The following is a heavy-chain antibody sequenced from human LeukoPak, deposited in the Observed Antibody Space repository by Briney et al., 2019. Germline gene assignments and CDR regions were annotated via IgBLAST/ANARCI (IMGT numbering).Heavy chain of an antibody. CDR2: IKTKTDGGTT. D-gene: IGHD1-1*01. J-gene: IGHJ4*02. V-gene: IGHV3-15*01. Sequence: GGSLRLSCAASGFTLTTYAMSWVRQAPGKGLEWIGRIKTKTDGGTTEYAAPVKGRFTISRDDSKNTVYLQMNSLKTEDTALYYCVTRVKSTGDYWGQGTLVTVSS. CDR1: GFTLTTYA. CDR3: VTRVKSTGDY.